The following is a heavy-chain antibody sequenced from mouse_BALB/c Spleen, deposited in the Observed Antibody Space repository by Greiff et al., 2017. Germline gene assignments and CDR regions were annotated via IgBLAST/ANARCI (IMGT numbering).Heavy chain of an antibody. V-gene: IGHV1S81*02. CDR1: GYTFTSYW. CDR3: AQTGTGDYAMDY. CDR2: INPSNGRT. J-gene: IGHJ4*01. Sequence: QVQLQQPGAELVKPGASVKLSCKASGYTFTSYWMHWVKQRPGQGLEWIGEINPSNGRTNYNEKFKSKATLTVDKSSSTAYMQLSSLTSEDSAVYYCAQTGTGDYAMDYWGQGTSVTVSS. D-gene: IGHD4-1*01.